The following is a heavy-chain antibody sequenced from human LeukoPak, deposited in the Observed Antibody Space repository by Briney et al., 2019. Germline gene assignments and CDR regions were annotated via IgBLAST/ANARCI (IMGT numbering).Heavy chain of an antibody. J-gene: IGHJ3*02. V-gene: IGHV3-53*01. Sequence: GGSLRLSCAASGFTVSSNYMSWVRQAPGKGLEWVSVIYSGGSTYYADSVKSRFTISRDNSKNTLYLQMNSLRAEDTAVYYCARGKDRVLQDAFDIWGQGTMVTVSS. D-gene: IGHD3-10*01. CDR3: ARGKDRVLQDAFDI. CDR2: IYSGGST. CDR1: GFTVSSNY.